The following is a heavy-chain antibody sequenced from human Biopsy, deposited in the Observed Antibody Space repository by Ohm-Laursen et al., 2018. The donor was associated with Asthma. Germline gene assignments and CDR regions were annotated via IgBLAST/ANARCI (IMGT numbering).Heavy chain of an antibody. V-gene: IGHV4-30-4*01. CDR3: ARDLGIVGATPDGFNI. J-gene: IGHJ3*02. D-gene: IGHD1-26*01. CDR2: VYSSGST. CDR1: GGSTSSEDYY. Sequence: SQTLSLTCTVSGGSTSSEDYYWAWIRQPLGKGLEWVGYVYSSGSTYYNPSLDSRVMISLDTSKNQFSLSLSSVTAADTAVYFCARDLGIVGATPDGFNIWGQGTLVTVSS.